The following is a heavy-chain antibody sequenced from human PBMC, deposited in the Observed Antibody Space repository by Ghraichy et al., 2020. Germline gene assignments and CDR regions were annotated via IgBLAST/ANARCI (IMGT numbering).Heavy chain of an antibody. CDR1: GFTFDAYA. V-gene: IGHV3-43*02. J-gene: IGHJ6*02. Sequence: GGSLRLSCAASGFTFDAYAMHWVRQAPGKGLEWVSLITWDGATTSYADSVKGRFTISRDNNKNSLTLQMNSLRTEDTALYYCAKDIVVVPADYYGMAVWGQGTTVIVSS. D-gene: IGHD2-2*01. CDR2: ITWDGATT. CDR3: AKDIVVVPADYYGMAV.